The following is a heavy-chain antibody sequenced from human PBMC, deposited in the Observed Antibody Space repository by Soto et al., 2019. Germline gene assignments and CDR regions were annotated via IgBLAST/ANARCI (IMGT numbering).Heavy chain of an antibody. CDR1: DVAVSRNY. J-gene: IGHJ4*02. D-gene: IGHD5-18*01. CDR2: IYSGGMT. V-gene: IGHV3-53*01. Sequence: GESLTISCEACDVAVSRNYIYWVRQSPGKGLEWVSVIYSGGMTNDADFVKGRFTISRDTSKNTVYLQMNSLRVEDTAFYYCARGIQLWPFTYYFGYWGQGT. CDR3: ARGIQLWPFTYYFGY.